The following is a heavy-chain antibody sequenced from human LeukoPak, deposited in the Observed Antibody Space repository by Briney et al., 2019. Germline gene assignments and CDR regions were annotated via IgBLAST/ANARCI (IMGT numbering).Heavy chain of an antibody. Sequence: GGSLRLSCAASGFAFSTSWMTWVRQAPGKGLEWVANIKKDGSAIHYVDSVKGRFTISRDNAKNSLYLQMNSMRAEDTAVYYCARDGRDGYNLGFLDAFDIWGQGTMVTVSS. D-gene: IGHD5-24*01. CDR3: ARDGRDGYNLGFLDAFDI. CDR1: GFAFSTSW. J-gene: IGHJ3*02. V-gene: IGHV3-7*01. CDR2: IKKDGSAI.